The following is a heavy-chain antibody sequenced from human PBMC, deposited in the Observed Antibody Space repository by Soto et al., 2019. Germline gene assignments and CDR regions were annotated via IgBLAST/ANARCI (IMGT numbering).Heavy chain of an antibody. Sequence: ASVKVSCKASGYTFTGDYMHWVREAPGQGLEWMGWINPNSGGTNYAQKFQGRVTMTRDTSISTAYMELSRLRSDDTAVYYCARSELLDYYYYGMDVWGQGTTVTVSS. CDR3: ARSELLDYYYYGMDV. CDR1: GYTFTGDY. V-gene: IGHV1-2*02. D-gene: IGHD2-15*01. J-gene: IGHJ6*02. CDR2: INPNSGGT.